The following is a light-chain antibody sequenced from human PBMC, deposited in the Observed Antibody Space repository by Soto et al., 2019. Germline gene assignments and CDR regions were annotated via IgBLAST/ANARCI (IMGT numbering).Light chain of an antibody. CDR2: RNS. V-gene: IGLV1-47*01. J-gene: IGLJ3*02. Sequence: QSVLTQPPSASGTPGQRVTISCSGSSSNIGSNYVYWYQQLPGTAPKLLMYRNSQRPSGVPDRLSGSKSYTSASLAISGLRSEDEADYYCATWDDSLSGWVFGGGTKVTVL. CDR3: ATWDDSLSGWV. CDR1: SSNIGSNY.